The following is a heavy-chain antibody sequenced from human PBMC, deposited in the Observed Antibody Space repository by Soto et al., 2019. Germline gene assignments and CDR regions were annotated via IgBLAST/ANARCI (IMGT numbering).Heavy chain of an antibody. CDR1: GFTFSRYW. CDR3: VRDFHVVRATTGHYYYYMDG. D-gene: IGHD5-12*01. CDR2: IKQDGIEI. J-gene: IGHJ6*03. Sequence: GGSLRLSCAASGFTFSRYWMSWVRRAPGKGLEWVANIKQDGIEIHYVDSVKGRFTISRDNAKNSLYLQMNSLRVEDTTVYYCVRDFHVVRATTGHYYYYMDGWGKGTTVTVAS. V-gene: IGHV3-7*01.